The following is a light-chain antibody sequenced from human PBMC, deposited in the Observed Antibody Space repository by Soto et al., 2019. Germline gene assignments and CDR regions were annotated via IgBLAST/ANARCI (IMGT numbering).Light chain of an antibody. Sequence: PGESVTLSFRASRSVRSNSLTCYQQKPGQAPGLLISGASTRATGVPARFSGSGSGTDFTLTISSLQPEDFAVYSCQQDYNLPPKFDQGTTLQMK. V-gene: IGKV3D-7*01. CDR3: QQDYNLPPK. CDR2: GAS. CDR1: RSVRSNS. J-gene: IGKJ2*01.